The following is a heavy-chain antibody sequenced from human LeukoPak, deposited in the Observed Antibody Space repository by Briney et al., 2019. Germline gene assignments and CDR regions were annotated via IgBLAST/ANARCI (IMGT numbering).Heavy chain of an antibody. CDR2: VSDSGRT. CDR3: ARPYRSGWYGVFEM. CDR1: GSSISSYY. D-gene: IGHD6-19*01. Sequence: SGTLSLTCTVSGSSISSYYWSWIRQPPGKGLEWIGCVSDSGRTNYNPSLKSRFTISVDTSKNQFSLMLTSVTAADTAVYYCARPYRSGWYGVFEMWGLGTMVTVSS. J-gene: IGHJ3*02. V-gene: IGHV4-59*08.